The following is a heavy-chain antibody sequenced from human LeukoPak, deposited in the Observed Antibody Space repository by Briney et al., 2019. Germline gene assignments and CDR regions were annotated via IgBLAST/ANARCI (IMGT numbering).Heavy chain of an antibody. D-gene: IGHD5-18*01. CDR2: INPNSGGT. J-gene: IGHJ3*02. CDR3: ARDHATGRRGYSYGSLGGMYAFDI. V-gene: IGHV1-2*02. CDR1: GYTFTGYY. Sequence: ASVKVSCKASGYTFTGYYMHWVRQAPGQGLEWMGWINPNSGGTNYAQKFQGRVTMTRDTSISTAYMELSRLRSDDTAVYYCARDHATGRRGYSYGSLGGMYAFDIWGQGTMVTVSS.